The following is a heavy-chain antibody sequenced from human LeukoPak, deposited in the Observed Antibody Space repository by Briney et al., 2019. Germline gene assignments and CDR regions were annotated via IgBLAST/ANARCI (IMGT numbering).Heavy chain of an antibody. D-gene: IGHD6-13*01. J-gene: IGHJ4*02. CDR2: IKQDGSEK. V-gene: IGHV3-7*01. Sequence: PGGSLRLSCAASGFTFSSYWMSWVRQAPGKGLEWVANIKQDGSEKYYVDSEKGRFTISRDNAKNSVFLQMSSLRVEDTAVYYCARVGSSWNGGGYWGQGTLVTVSS. CDR3: ARVGSSWNGGGY. CDR1: GFTFSSYW.